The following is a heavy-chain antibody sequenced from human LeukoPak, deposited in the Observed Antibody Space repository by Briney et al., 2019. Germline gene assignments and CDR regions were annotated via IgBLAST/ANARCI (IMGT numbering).Heavy chain of an antibody. Sequence: SETPSLTCTVSGGSISSYYWSWIRQPPGKGLEWIGNIYYSGSTNYNPSLKSRVTISVDTSKNQFSLKLSSVTAADTAVYYCAVTYYYDSSGYYQAFDYWGQGTLVTVSS. V-gene: IGHV4-59*08. CDR2: IYYSGST. D-gene: IGHD3-22*01. CDR3: AVTYYYDSSGYYQAFDY. J-gene: IGHJ4*02. CDR1: GGSISSYY.